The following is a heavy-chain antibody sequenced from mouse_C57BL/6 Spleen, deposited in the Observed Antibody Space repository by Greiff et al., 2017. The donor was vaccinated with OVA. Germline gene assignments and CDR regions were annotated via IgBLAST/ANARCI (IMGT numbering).Heavy chain of an antibody. D-gene: IGHD1-1*02. CDR2: SRNKANDYTT. CDR1: GFTFSDFY. J-gene: IGHJ3*01. Sequence: DVKLVESGGGLVQSGRSLRLSCATSGFTFSDFYMEWVRQAPGKGLEWIAASRNKANDYTTEYSASVKGRFIVSRDTSQSILYLQMNALRAEDTAIYYCARDEGWSWFAYWGQGTLVTVSA. V-gene: IGHV7-1*01. CDR3: ARDEGWSWFAY.